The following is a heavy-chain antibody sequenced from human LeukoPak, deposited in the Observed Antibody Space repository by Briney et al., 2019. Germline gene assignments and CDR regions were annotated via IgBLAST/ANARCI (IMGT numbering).Heavy chain of an antibody. CDR3: AKGRGWEASYYYYYMDV. V-gene: IGHV3-30*02. D-gene: IGHD1-26*01. Sequence: GGSLRLSFAASGFTFSSYGIHWVRQAPGKGLEWVAFIRYDGSNKYYTDSVKGRFTISRDNSKNTLYLQMNSLRAEDTAVYYCAKGRGWEASYYYYYMDVWGKGTTVTISS. CDR2: IRYDGSNK. CDR1: GFTFSSYG. J-gene: IGHJ6*03.